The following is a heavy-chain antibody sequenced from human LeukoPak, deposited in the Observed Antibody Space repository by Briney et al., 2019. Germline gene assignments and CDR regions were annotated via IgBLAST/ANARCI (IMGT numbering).Heavy chain of an antibody. CDR3: ARQPGKYSSSWYGPKIDY. D-gene: IGHD6-13*01. J-gene: IGHJ4*02. CDR2: IYYSGST. V-gene: IGHV4-39*01. CDR1: GGSISSSSYY. Sequence: KPSETLSLTCTVSGGSISSSSYYWGWIRQPPGKGLEWIGSIYYSGSTYYNPSLKSRVTISVDTSKNQFSLKLSSVTAADTAVYYCARQPGKYSSSWYGPKIDYWGQGTLVTVSS.